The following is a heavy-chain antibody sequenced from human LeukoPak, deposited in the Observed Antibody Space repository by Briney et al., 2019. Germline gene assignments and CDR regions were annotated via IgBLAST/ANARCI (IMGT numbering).Heavy chain of an antibody. CDR1: GGSISSYY. V-gene: IGHV4-59*01. CDR3: ARVAPYCGGDSYRLYYYYYMDV. D-gene: IGHD2-21*02. J-gene: IGHJ6*03. Sequence: SETLSLTCTVSGGSISSYYWSWIRQPPGKGLEWIGYIYYSGSTNYNPSLKSRVTISVDTSKNQLSLKLSSVTAADTTVYYCARVAPYCGGDSYRLYYYYYMDVWGKGTTVTVSS. CDR2: IYYSGST.